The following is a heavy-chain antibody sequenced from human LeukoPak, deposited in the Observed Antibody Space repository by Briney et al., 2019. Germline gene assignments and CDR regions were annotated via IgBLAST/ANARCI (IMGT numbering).Heavy chain of an antibody. CDR3: ARVGNQEYRSSSAYYYYYMDV. J-gene: IGHJ6*03. D-gene: IGHD6-6*01. V-gene: IGHV3-30*04. Sequence: GGSLRLSCAASGFTFSSYAMHWVRQAPGKGLEWVAVISYDGSNKYYADSVKGRFTISRDNSKNTLYLQMNSLRAEDTAVYYCARVGNQEYRSSSAYYYYYMDVWGKGTTVTVSS. CDR2: ISYDGSNK. CDR1: GFTFSSYA.